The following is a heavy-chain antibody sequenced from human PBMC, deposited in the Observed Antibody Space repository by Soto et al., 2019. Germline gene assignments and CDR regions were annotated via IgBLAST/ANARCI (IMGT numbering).Heavy chain of an antibody. V-gene: IGHV3-15*01. CDR2: IKSKTDGGTT. D-gene: IGHD6-19*01. CDR1: GFTFSNAW. J-gene: IGHJ5*02. CDR3: TTGERGWWGRFDP. Sequence: PGGSLRLSCAASGFTFSNAWMSWVRQAPGKGLEWVGRIKSKTDGGTTDYAAPVKGRFTISRDDSKNTLYLQMNSLKTEDTAVYYCTTGERGWWGRFDPWGQGTLVTVSS.